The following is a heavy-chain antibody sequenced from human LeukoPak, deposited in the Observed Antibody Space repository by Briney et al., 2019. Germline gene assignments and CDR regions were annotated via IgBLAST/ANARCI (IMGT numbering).Heavy chain of an antibody. Sequence: GGSLRLSCAASGFSFSSYWMSWVRQAPGKGLEWVANINQDGSEIYSVDSVKGRFTISRDNSKNTLSLQVSSLRTEDTAVYYCAKDRYSYAFEYSDSWGQGTLVTVSS. CDR2: INQDGSEI. D-gene: IGHD5-18*01. CDR3: AKDRYSYAFEYSDS. CDR1: GFSFSSYW. J-gene: IGHJ4*02. V-gene: IGHV3-7*01.